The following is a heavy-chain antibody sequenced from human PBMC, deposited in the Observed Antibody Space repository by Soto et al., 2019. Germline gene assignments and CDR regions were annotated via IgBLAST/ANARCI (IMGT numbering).Heavy chain of an antibody. Sequence: GGSLRLSCAASGFTFSSYAMSWVRQAPGKGLEWVSAISGSGGSTYYADSVKGRFTISRDNSKNTLYLQMNSLRAEDTAVYYCAKDGVGSDYGDYDGTNFFDYWGQGTLVTVSS. J-gene: IGHJ4*02. V-gene: IGHV3-23*01. CDR1: GFTFSSYA. D-gene: IGHD4-17*01. CDR3: AKDGVGSDYGDYDGTNFFDY. CDR2: ISGSGGST.